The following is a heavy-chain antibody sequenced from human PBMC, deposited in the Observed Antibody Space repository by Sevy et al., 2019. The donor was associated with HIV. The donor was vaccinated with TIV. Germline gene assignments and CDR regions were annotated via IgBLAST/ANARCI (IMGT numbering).Heavy chain of an antibody. D-gene: IGHD3-16*02. Sequence: GGSLRLSCGASGFSFSSYSMNWVRQAPGKGLEWVSYITRSDSAREYADSVKGRFIISRDNAKNSLFLQMNSLRVEDTAVYYCVRTVSGSYRYDDYWGQGTLVTVSS. CDR2: ITRSDSAR. CDR1: GFSFSSYS. V-gene: IGHV3-48*01. CDR3: VRTVSGSYRYDDY. J-gene: IGHJ4*02.